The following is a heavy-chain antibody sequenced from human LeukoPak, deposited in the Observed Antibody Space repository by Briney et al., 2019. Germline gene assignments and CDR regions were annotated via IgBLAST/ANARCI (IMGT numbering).Heavy chain of an antibody. V-gene: IGHV3-7*01. CDR2: IKQDGSER. J-gene: IGHJ4*02. CDR1: GFTFSSYE. CDR3: ARGSGWYLNYFDY. Sequence: PGGSLRLSCAASGFTFSSYEMNWVRQAPGKGLEWVANIKQDGSERYYVDSVEGRITISRDNAKNSLYLQVNSLRAEDTAVYYCARGSGWYLNYFDYWGQGTLVTVSS. D-gene: IGHD6-19*01.